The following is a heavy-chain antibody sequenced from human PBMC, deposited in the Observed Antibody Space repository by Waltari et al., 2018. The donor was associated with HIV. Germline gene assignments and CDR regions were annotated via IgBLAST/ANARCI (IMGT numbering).Heavy chain of an antibody. D-gene: IGHD2-2*01. V-gene: IGHV4-39*07. J-gene: IGHJ3*02. CDR3: ARDGNPTVVPAAPTQGAFDI. CDR1: GGSISSSSYY. Sequence: QLQLQESGPGLVKPSETLSLTCTVSGGSISSSSYYWGWIRQPPGKGLEWIGSIYYSGSTDNSPSLKSRVTISVETSKNQFSLKLGSVTAADTAVYYCARDGNPTVVPAAPTQGAFDIWGQGTMVTVSS. CDR2: IYYSGST.